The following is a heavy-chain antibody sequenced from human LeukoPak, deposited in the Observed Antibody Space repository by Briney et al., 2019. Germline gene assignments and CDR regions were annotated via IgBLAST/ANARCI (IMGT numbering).Heavy chain of an antibody. J-gene: IGHJ4*02. CDR3: ARDQEGFDY. Sequence: ASVKVSCKASGGTFSSYAISWVRQAPGQGLEWMGMIYPRDGSTSHAQNFQGRVTVTRDTSTTTVHMELRGLRSEDTAVYYCARDQEGFDYWGQGTVVTVSS. CDR1: GGTFSSYA. CDR2: IYPRDGST. V-gene: IGHV1-46*01.